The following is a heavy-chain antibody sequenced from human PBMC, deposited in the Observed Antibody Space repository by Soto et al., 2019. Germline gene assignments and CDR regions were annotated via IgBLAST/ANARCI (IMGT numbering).Heavy chain of an antibody. CDR2: ISDNGNTK. CDR3: ARDPGGYPLGIFNI. CDR1: GFTFSSYA. V-gene: IGHV3-30-3*01. D-gene: IGHD2-8*02. Sequence: GGSLRLSCAASGFTFSSYAMHWVRQAPGKGLEWMAVISDNGNTKYLADSVKGRFTISRDTSKNTLYLQMSSLRVEDTAVYYCARDPGGYPLGIFNIWGQGTRVTVSS. J-gene: IGHJ3*02.